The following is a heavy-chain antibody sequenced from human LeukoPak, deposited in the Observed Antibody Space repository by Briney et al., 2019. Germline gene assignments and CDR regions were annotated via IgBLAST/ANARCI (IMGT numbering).Heavy chain of an antibody. CDR1: GGSISSRSYY. J-gene: IGHJ2*01. Sequence: SETLSLTCTVSGGSISSRSYYWGWIRQPPGKGLEWIGSFYYSGITYYNPSLKSRVTISVDASKNLLSLKLSSVTAADTAVYYCARGDILTGYYSNWYFDLWGRGTLVTVSS. D-gene: IGHD3-9*01. V-gene: IGHV4-39*01. CDR3: ARGDILTGYYSNWYFDL. CDR2: FYYSGIT.